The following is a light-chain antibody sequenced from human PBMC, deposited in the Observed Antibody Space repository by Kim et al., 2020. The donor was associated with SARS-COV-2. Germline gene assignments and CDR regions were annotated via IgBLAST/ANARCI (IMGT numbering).Light chain of an antibody. CDR1: SLIRYY. V-gene: IGLV3-19*01. CDR3: LSPGPTRTVP. J-gene: IGLJ7*01. Sequence: VSVGQTVKITCQGDSLIRYYESWYQQKPGQAPVIGIYGRNNRPSGIPERLSGSTSGNTASLFITEGQAEDEAVYYSLSPGPTRTVPFGARSQLTVL. CDR2: GRN.